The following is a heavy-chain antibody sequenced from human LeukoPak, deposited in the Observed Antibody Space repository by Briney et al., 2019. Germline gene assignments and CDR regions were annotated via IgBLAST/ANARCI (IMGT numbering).Heavy chain of an antibody. CDR3: AKGPLVGALNWFDP. V-gene: IGHV3-30*18. CDR2: ISYDGSNK. D-gene: IGHD1-26*01. Sequence: GGSLRLSCAASRFTFSSYGMHWVRQAPGKGLEWVAVISYDGSNKYYGDSVKGRFTISRDNSKNTLYLQMNSLRAEDTAVYYCAKGPLVGALNWFDPWGQGTLVTVSS. J-gene: IGHJ5*02. CDR1: RFTFSSYG.